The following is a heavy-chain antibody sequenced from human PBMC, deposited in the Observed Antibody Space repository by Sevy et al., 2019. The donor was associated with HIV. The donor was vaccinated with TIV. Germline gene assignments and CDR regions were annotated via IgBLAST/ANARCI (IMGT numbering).Heavy chain of an antibody. Sequence: GGSLRLSCAASGFTFSNAWMSWVRQAPGKGLEWVGRIKSKTDGGTTDYAAPVKDRFTISRDDSKNTLYLQMNSLKTEDTAVYYCTTDGIWSGYYTSDYWGQGTLVTVSS. CDR3: TTDGIWSGYYTSDY. CDR2: IKSKTDGGTT. D-gene: IGHD3-3*01. J-gene: IGHJ4*02. CDR1: GFTFSNAW. V-gene: IGHV3-15*01.